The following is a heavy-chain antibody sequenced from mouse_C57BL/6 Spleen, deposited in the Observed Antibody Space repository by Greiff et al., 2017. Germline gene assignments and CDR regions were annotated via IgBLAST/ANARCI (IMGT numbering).Heavy chain of an antibody. CDR3: ARKLWYVDV. CDR1: GYTFPGYW. J-gene: IGHJ1*03. D-gene: IGHD4-1*01. Sequence: QVQLQHSLAELIKPGASVKLSCKATGYTFPGYWLEWVKQRPGHGLDWICEFLPGSGCTNYNEKFKGKATVTADTSSNTAYMQLSNLTTEDSAIYYCARKLWYVDVWGTETTVTGSS. CDR2: FLPGSGCT. V-gene: IGHV1-9*01.